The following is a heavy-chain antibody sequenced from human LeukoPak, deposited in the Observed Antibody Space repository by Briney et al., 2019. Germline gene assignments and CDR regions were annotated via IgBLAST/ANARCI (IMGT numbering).Heavy chain of an antibody. CDR3: AKDGYYGSGTFPDY. CDR1: GFTFRSYG. V-gene: IGHV3-30*18. J-gene: IGHJ4*02. CDR2: ISYDGTNK. D-gene: IGHD3-10*01. Sequence: GTSLRLSCAASGFTFRSYGMNWVRQAPGKGLEWAAVISYDGTNKFYVDSLRGRFTISRDNSKNTLYLQMDSLRAEDTAVYYCAKDGYYGSGTFPDYWGQGTLVTVSS.